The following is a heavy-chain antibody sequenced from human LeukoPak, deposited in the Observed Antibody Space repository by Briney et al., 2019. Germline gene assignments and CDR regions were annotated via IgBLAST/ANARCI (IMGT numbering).Heavy chain of an antibody. CDR2: ISSDGVYK. D-gene: IGHD6-19*01. J-gene: IGHJ4*02. V-gene: IGHV3-30*18. Sequence: PGGSLRLSCAASEFTFINYGMHWVRQAPGKGLEWVAVISSDGVYKFYADSVKGRFTISRDNSKNTLSLQMNSLRAEDTALYYCAKDIQQWLGLDSWGQGTLVTVSS. CDR1: EFTFINYG. CDR3: AKDIQQWLGLDS.